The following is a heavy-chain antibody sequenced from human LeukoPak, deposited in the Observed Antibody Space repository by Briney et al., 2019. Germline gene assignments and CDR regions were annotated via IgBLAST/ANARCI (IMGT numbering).Heavy chain of an antibody. CDR2: ISYCGST. CDR3: ARHLNNCGDDCYIFDY. V-gene: IGHV4-59*08. CDR1: GGYISSYY. Sequence: PSETLSLTCTVSGGYISSYYWNWIRQPPGKGLEWIGYISYCGSTNYNPSLKSRVTISVDTSKNQFSLRVSSVTAADTAVYYCARHLNNCGDDCYIFDYWGQGTLVTVSS. D-gene: IGHD2-21*01. J-gene: IGHJ4*02.